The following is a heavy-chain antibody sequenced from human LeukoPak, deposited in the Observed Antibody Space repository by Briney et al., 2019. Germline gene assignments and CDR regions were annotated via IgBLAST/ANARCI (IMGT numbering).Heavy chain of an antibody. CDR1: GYTFTSYY. CDR3: ARERDTAMVSGAFDI. CDR2: INPNSGGT. Sequence: ASVKVSCKASGYTFTSYYMHWVRQAPGQGLEWMGWINPNSGGTNYAQKFQGWVTMTRDTSISTAYMELSRLRSDDTAVYYCARERDTAMVSGAFDIWGQGTMVTVSS. J-gene: IGHJ3*02. V-gene: IGHV1-2*04. D-gene: IGHD5-18*01.